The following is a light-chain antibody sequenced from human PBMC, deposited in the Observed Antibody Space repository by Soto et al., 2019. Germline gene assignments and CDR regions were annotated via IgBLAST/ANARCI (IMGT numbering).Light chain of an antibody. Sequence: DLQMTQSPSYLSASVGDRVTITFQASQNINNYLNWYQQKPGRAPKLLIYDASNLEAGVPSRFRGSGSGTDFTFTISRLQPEDIATYYCQQYENLPTFGQGTRLEIK. J-gene: IGKJ5*01. CDR1: QNINNY. V-gene: IGKV1-33*01. CDR3: QQYENLPT. CDR2: DAS.